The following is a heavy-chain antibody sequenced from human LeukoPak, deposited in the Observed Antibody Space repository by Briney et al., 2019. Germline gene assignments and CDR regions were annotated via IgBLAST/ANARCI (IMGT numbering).Heavy chain of an antibody. CDR2: MNPNSGNT. CDR3: ARGGRTTYGMDV. V-gene: IGHV1-8*01. Sequence: ASVKVSCKASGYTFTSYDINWVRQATGQGLEWMGWMNPNSGNTGYAQKFQGRVTMTRNTSISTAYMELSSLRSEDTAVYYCARGGRTTYGMDVWGQGTTVTVSS. J-gene: IGHJ6*02. D-gene: IGHD4-17*01. CDR1: GYTFTSYD.